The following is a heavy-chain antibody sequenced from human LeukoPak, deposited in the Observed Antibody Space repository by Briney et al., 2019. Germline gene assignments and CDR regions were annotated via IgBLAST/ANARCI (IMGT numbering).Heavy chain of an antibody. CDR1: GYTFTGYY. CDR2: INPNSGGT. Sequence: ASVKLCCKASGYTFTGYYMHWGREAPGQGLEGWGWINPNSGGTNYAQKFQGWVTMTRDTSIRTAYMELRRLRSDDTAVYYCARGPLRNWFDPWGQGTLVTVSS. V-gene: IGHV1-2*04. CDR3: ARGPLRNWFDP. J-gene: IGHJ5*02.